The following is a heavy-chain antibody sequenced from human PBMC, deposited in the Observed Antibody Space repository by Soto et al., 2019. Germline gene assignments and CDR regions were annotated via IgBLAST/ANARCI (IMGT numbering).Heavy chain of an antibody. J-gene: IGHJ4*02. CDR3: ARGGAAYYDSSGYYDLAY. CDR1: GYKFTTYF. Sequence: GASVKVSCKASGYKFTTYFIHWVRQAPGQGLEWMGMIHPSGDTGYAQKLQGRVTMTTDTSTSTAYMELRSLRSDDTAVYYCARGGAAYYDSSGYYDLAYWGQGTLVTVSS. CDR2: IHPSGDT. V-gene: IGHV1-46*01. D-gene: IGHD3-22*01.